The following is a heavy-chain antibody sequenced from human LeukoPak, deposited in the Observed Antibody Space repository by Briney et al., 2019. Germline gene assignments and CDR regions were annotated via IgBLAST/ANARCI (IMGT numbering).Heavy chain of an antibody. CDR3: AKVKLGYYYYYGMDV. CDR2: ISWDGGSA. D-gene: IGHD3-16*01. V-gene: IGHV3-43D*03. Sequence: GGSLRLSCAASGFTFEDYAMHWVRQAPGKGLQWVSLISWDGGSAYYTDSVKGRFTISRDNSKNFLYLQMNSLRVEDTALYYCAKVKLGYYYYYGMDVWGRGTPVTVSS. CDR1: GFTFEDYA. J-gene: IGHJ6*02.